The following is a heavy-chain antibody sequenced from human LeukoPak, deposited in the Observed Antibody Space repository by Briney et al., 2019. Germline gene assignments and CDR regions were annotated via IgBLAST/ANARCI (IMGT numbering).Heavy chain of an antibody. CDR3: ARAIGYSSSWYPVPFDP. CDR2: IIPIFGTA. D-gene: IGHD6-13*01. Sequence: SVKVSCKASGGTFSSYAISWVRQAPGQGLEWMGGIIPIFGTANYAQKFQGRVTITADESTSTAYMELSSLRSEDTAVYYCARAIGYSSSWYPVPFDPWGQGTLVTVSS. V-gene: IGHV1-69*13. CDR1: GGTFSSYA. J-gene: IGHJ5*02.